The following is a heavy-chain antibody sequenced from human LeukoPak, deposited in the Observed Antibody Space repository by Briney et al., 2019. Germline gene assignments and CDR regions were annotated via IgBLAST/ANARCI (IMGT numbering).Heavy chain of an antibody. CDR3: ARSPHCSGGSCYLTDGNWFDP. J-gene: IGHJ5*02. CDR2: IYNSGST. CDR1: GYSISSGYY. V-gene: IGHV4-38-2*01. D-gene: IGHD2-15*01. Sequence: PSETLSLTCAVSGYSISSGYYWGWSRQPPGKGLEWIGSIYNSGSTYYNPSLKRRVTISVDTYKKKFSLKLSSVTAADTAVYYCARSPHCSGGSCYLTDGNWFDPWGQGTLVTVSS.